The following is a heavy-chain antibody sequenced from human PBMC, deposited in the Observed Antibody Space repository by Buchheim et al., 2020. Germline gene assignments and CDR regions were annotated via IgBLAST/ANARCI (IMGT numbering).Heavy chain of an antibody. V-gene: IGHV3-30*04. CDR2: ISYDGSNK. CDR3: ARMEHYYDSSGYYPFDY. D-gene: IGHD3-22*01. J-gene: IGHJ4*02. CDR1: GFTFSSYA. Sequence: QVQLVESGGGVVQPGRSLRLSCAASGFTFSSYAMHWVRQAPGKGLEWVAVISYDGSNKYYADSVKGRFTISRDNSKTTLYLQMNSLRAEDTAVYYCARMEHYYDSSGYYPFDYWGQGTL.